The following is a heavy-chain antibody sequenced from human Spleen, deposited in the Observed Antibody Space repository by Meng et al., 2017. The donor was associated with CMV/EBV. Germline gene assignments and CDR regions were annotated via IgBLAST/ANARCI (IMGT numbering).Heavy chain of an antibody. D-gene: IGHD4-17*01. CDR3: ALTTVNWFDP. J-gene: IGHJ5*02. V-gene: IGHV4-39*07. CDR2: IYYNGNT. Sequence: GSLRLSCTVSGGSMGRGTYHWAWIRQPPGKGLEWIGSIYYNGNTFYNPSLKSRVTISGDTSKNQFSLKVNSLTAADTAVYYCALTTVNWFDPWGPGTLVTVPS. CDR1: GGSMGRGTYH.